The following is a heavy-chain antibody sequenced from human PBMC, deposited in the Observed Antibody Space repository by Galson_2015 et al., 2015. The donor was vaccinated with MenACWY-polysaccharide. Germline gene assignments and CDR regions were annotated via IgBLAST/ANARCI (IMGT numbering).Heavy chain of an antibody. J-gene: IGHJ4*02. CDR1: GFTFSSYS. CDR3: ARDEGFDY. Sequence: SLRLSCAASGFTFSSYSMNWVRQAPGKGLEWVSSISSSSSHIYYADSVKGRFTISRDNAKNSLYLQMNSLRAEDTAVYYCARDEGFDYWGQGTLVTVSS. V-gene: IGHV3-21*01. CDR2: ISSSSSHI.